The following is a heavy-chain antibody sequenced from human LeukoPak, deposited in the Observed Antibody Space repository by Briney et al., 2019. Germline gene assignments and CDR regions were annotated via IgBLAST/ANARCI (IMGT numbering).Heavy chain of an antibody. V-gene: IGHV3-33*01. D-gene: IGHD3-22*01. CDR1: GFTFSIYG. J-gene: IGHJ4*02. CDR3: ARDRYYYDSSGYYYDY. Sequence: PGRSLRLSCAASGFTFSIYGMHWVRQAPGKGLEWVAVIWYDGSNKYYADSVKGRFIISRDNSKNTLYLEMNSLRTEDTAVYYCARDRYYYDSSGYYYDYWGQGTLVTVSS. CDR2: IWYDGSNK.